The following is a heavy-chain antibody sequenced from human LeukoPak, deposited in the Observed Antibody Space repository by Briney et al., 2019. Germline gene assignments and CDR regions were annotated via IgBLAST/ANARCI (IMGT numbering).Heavy chain of an antibody. D-gene: IGHD7-27*01. CDR1: GFTFSSYA. V-gene: IGHV3-64*04. J-gene: IGHJ3*02. Sequence: GGSLRLSCSASGFTFSSYAMHWVRQAPGKGLEYVSAISSNGGSTYYADSVKGRFTISRDNAKNTLFLQMNSLRAEDTAVYYCANWGSAFDIWGQGTMVIVSS. CDR3: ANWGSAFDI. CDR2: ISSNGGST.